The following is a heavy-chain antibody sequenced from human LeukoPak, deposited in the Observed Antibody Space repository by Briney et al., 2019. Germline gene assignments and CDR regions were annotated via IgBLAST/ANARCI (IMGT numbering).Heavy chain of an antibody. J-gene: IGHJ3*02. D-gene: IGHD5-18*01. CDR1: GFTFTFSTYS. Sequence: GGSLRLSCAASGFTFTFSTYSMPWVRQAPGKGLEWLAVISSDGSNKFYADSVKGRFTISRDNSKTTLFLQMNSLRAEDTAVYYCARPYSFGFVPDAFDIWGQGTLVTVSS. CDR3: ARPYSFGFVPDAFDI. V-gene: IGHV3-30-3*01. CDR2: ISSDGSNK.